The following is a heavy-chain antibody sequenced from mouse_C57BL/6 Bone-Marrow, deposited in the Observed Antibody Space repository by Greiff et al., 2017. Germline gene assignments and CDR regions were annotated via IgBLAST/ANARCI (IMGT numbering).Heavy chain of an antibody. CDR3: ARSTLYYFDY. CDR2: IYPRSGNT. J-gene: IGHJ2*01. CDR1: GYTFTSYG. D-gene: IGHD4-1*02. Sequence: QVQLQQSGAELARPGASVKLSCKASGYTFTSYGISWVKQRTGQGLEWIGEIYPRSGNTYYNEKFKGKATLTADKSSSTAYMELRSLPSEVSAVYFCARSTLYYFDYWGQGTTLTVSS. V-gene: IGHV1-81*01.